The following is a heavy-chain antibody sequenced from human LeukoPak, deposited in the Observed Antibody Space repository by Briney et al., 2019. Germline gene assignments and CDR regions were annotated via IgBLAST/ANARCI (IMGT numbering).Heavy chain of an antibody. CDR1: GFTFGNYP. CDR2: LSDGGGNT. CDR3: AKYEEMVTTRPHSQLDY. V-gene: IGHV3-23*01. J-gene: IGHJ4*02. D-gene: IGHD5-24*01. Sequence: PPGGSLRLLCAASGFTFGNYPMSWVRQAPGKGLEWVSALSDGGGNTFYAASVKGRFTISRDNSKNTLFLQMNNLRAEDTAVYYCAKYEEMVTTRPHSQLDYWGQGTLVTVSP.